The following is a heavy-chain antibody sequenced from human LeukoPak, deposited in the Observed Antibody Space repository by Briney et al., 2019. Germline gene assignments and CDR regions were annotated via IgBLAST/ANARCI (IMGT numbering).Heavy chain of an antibody. CDR3: ARAGPTATRLSPGGSFDY. CDR1: GYTFTGYY. CDR2: INTDTGVS. J-gene: IGHJ4*02. V-gene: IGHV1-2*02. D-gene: IGHD6-6*01. Sequence: ASVKVSCKASGYTFTGYYIHWVRQAPGHGLEWMGWINTDTGVSTYARKFQGRVTTTRDTPISTAYLELRSLKSDDTAVYYCARAGPTATRLSPGGSFDYWGQGTLVTVSS.